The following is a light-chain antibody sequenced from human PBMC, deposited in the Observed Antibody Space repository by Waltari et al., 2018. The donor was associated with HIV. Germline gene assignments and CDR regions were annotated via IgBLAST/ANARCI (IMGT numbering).Light chain of an antibody. CDR1: QSISTY. CDR2: GAS. CDR3: QQSYSALPCT. J-gene: IGKJ2*02. Sequence: DIQMTQSPSSLSTSIGDRVTISCRASQSISTYLNWYQQKPGQAPKLLIYGASTLQSGVPSRFSGSGSGTAFTLTISSLQPDDLATYYCQQSYSALPCTFGQGTKVEIQ. V-gene: IGKV1-39*01.